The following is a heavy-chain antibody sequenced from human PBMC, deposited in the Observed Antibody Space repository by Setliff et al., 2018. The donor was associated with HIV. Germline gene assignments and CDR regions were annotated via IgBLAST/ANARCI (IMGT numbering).Heavy chain of an antibody. V-gene: IGHV1-46*01. CDR2: IDPNGGNT. J-gene: IGHJ4*02. CDR1: GYTFTSYY. CDR3: AREAYSSSSVEI. Sequence: ASVKVSCKASGYTFTSYYVHWVRLAPGHGLEWMGIIDPNGGNTNFAQKFQGRVTMTRDTSTSTVYMELSSLTTDDTAVYYCAREAYSSSSVEIWGQGTLVTVSS. D-gene: IGHD6-13*01.